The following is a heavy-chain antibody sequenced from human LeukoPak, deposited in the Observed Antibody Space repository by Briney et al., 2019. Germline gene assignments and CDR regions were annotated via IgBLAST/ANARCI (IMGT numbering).Heavy chain of an antibody. CDR2: IYHNSGTT. J-gene: IGHJ1*01. V-gene: IGHV4-59*01. Sequence: SETLSLTCTVSGGSITIYYWTWIRQPPGKGLEWIGYIYHNSGTTNYNPSLKSRVSISVDTSKNQFSLKLSSVTAADTAVYYCAQKAPYFPGYSQHWGQGTLVTVSS. D-gene: IGHD2/OR15-2a*01. CDR3: AQKAPYFPGYSQH. CDR1: GGSITIYY.